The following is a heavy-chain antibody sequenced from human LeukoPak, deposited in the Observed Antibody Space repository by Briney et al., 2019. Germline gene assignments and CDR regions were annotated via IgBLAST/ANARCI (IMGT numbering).Heavy chain of an antibody. CDR3: AREYSYGSLMAFDI. V-gene: IGHV1-2*02. CDR2: INPNSGGT. D-gene: IGHD5-18*01. Sequence: ASVKVSCKASGYTFTGYYMHWVRQAPGQGLEWMGWINPNSGGTNYAQKFQGRVAMTRDTSISTAYVELSRLRSDDTAVYYCAREYSYGSLMAFDIWGQGTMVTVSS. J-gene: IGHJ3*02. CDR1: GYTFTGYY.